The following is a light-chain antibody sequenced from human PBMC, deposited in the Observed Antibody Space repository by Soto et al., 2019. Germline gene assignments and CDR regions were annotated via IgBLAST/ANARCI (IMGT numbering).Light chain of an antibody. V-gene: IGKV1-9*01. CDR2: AAS. CDR3: QQLRMYPST. J-gene: IGKJ4*01. Sequence: IQLTQSPSPLSASVGDRVTITCRASQDIAIYLAWYQQKPGDAPKLLIYAASTLYGGVPSRFSGSGSGTDFAPTITSLQAEDFATYYCQQLRMYPSTFGGGTKVDIK. CDR1: QDIAIY.